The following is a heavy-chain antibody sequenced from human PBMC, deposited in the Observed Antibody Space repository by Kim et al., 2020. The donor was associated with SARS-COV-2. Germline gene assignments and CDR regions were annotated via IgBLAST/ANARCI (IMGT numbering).Heavy chain of an antibody. CDR1: GFTFSNYA. CDR2: IGAGHDA. D-gene: IGHD6-13*01. CDR3: AKRAATGAGPYYFDF. V-gene: IGHV3-23*01. J-gene: IGHJ4*02. Sequence: GVSLRLSCAVSGFTFSNYAMSWVRQVPGKGLEWVAGIGAGHDAYYADSVRGRFTISRNHFDNTLYLHMNTLRADDAAVYHCAKRAATGAGPYYFDFWGPGTQVTVSS.